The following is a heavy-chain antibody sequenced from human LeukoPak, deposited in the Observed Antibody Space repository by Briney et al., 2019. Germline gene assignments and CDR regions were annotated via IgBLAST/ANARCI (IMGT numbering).Heavy chain of an antibody. CDR1: GGSISSSSYY. J-gene: IGHJ4*02. CDR3: AGLGYCSSTSCYTTNY. Sequence: PSETLSLTCTVSGGSISSSSYYWGWIRQPPGKGLEWIGSIYYSGSTYYNPSLKSRVTISVDTSKNQFSLKLSSVTAADTAVYYCAGLGYCSSTSCYTTNYWGQGTLVTVSS. D-gene: IGHD2-2*02. V-gene: IGHV4-39*07. CDR2: IYYSGST.